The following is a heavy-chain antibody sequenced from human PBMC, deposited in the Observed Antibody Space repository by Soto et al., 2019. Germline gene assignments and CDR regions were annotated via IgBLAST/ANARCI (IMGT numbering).Heavy chain of an antibody. CDR3: ARTGPYSSGNN. D-gene: IGHD3-22*01. J-gene: IGHJ4*02. CDR1: GTSVSGANW. V-gene: IGHV4-4*02. Sequence: QVQLQESGPGLVDPLGTLSLTCAVSGTSVSGANWWGWVRQPPGKGLEWIGEIHSSGNTDYNPSLKSRVTISRDMSNNEFSLKLTSVTAADTAVYYCARTGPYSSGNNWGQGTLVTVSS. CDR2: IHSSGNT.